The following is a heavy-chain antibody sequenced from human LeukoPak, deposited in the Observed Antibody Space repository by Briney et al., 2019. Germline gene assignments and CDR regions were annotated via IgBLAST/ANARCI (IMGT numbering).Heavy chain of an antibody. CDR1: GYTFTNYD. Sequence: GASVKVSCKASGYTFTNYDINWVRQATGQGLEWMGWMNPKSGYTGFAQKFQGRVTMTRDTSISKAYMELGSLRSEDTAVYYCARVTGSIDYWGQGTLVTVSS. J-gene: IGHJ4*02. CDR2: MNPKSGYT. D-gene: IGHD1-26*01. CDR3: ARVTGSIDY. V-gene: IGHV1-8*01.